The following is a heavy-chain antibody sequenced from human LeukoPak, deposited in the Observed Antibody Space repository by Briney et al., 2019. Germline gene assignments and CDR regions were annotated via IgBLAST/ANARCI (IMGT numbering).Heavy chain of an antibody. CDR3: AKDTMVVSDAFDI. V-gene: IGHV3-23*01. Sequence: GGSLRLSCAASGFTFSSYAMSWVRQAPGKGLEWVSAISGSGGSTYYADSVKGRFTISRDNTKNTLYLQMNSLRAEGTAVYYCAKDTMVVSDAFDIWGQGTMVTVSS. CDR2: ISGSGGST. D-gene: IGHD3-22*01. J-gene: IGHJ3*02. CDR1: GFTFSSYA.